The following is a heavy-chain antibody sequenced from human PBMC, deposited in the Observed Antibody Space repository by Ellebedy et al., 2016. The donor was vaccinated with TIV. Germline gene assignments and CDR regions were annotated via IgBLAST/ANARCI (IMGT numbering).Heavy chain of an antibody. CDR2: ISSGGT. V-gene: IGHV4-61*02. Sequence: SETLSLTXTVSGGSISSGSYYWSWVRQPAGKGLEWIGRISSGGTSYNPSLRSRVTMSVDTSKNQFSLRLTSVMAADAAVYYCARGGTVAGTEWFDPWGQGTLVTVSS. CDR1: GGSISSGSYY. CDR3: ARGGTVAGTEWFDP. D-gene: IGHD6-19*01. J-gene: IGHJ5*02.